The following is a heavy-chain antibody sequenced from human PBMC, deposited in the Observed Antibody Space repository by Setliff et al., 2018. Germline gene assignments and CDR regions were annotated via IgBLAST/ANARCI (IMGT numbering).Heavy chain of an antibody. J-gene: IGHJ6*02. CDR1: GGSFNNYP. V-gene: IGHV1-69*05. CDR3: AASVGGAPFYYGLDV. CDR2: IIPMFRTG. D-gene: IGHD2-15*01. Sequence: ASVQVSCKSSGGSFNNYPISWVRHAPGHGLEWMGGIIPMFRTGKYAQKFQDSITITRDTSASTFYMELSSLRSEDTALYSCAASVGGAPFYYGLDVWGQGTTVTVS.